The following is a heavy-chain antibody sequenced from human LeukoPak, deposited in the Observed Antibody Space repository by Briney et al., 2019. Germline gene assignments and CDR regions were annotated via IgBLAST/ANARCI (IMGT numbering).Heavy chain of an antibody. CDR2: ISYDGSNK. D-gene: IGHD6-19*01. CDR3: ARDPRLGSGWVKWVDP. V-gene: IGHV3-30-3*01. CDR1: GFTFSSYA. J-gene: IGHJ5*02. Sequence: GGSLRLSCAASGFTFSSYAMHWVRQAPGKGLEWVAVISYDGSNKYYADSVKGRFTISRDNSKNTLYLQMNSLRAEDTAVYYCARDPRLGSGWVKWVDPWGQGTLVTVSS.